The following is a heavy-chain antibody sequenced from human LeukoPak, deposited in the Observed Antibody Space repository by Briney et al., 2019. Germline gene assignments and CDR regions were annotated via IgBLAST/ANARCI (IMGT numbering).Heavy chain of an antibody. Sequence: GGAPRLSWAGPGFTFNDYYMSWIRPAPGEGLEWLSYINIGGTNTHYADSVKGRFTISRDNAKKSLYLEMNNLRAEDTAVYYCATDGAGFDTWGQGVLVTVSS. CDR2: INIGGTNT. V-gene: IGHV3-11*01. CDR3: ATDGAGFDT. CDR1: GFTFNDYY. J-gene: IGHJ5*02.